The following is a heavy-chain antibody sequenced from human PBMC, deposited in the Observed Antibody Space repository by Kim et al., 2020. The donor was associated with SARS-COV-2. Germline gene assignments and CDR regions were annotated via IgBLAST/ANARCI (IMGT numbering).Heavy chain of an antibody. CDR1: GYTFTSYG. CDR2: ISAYNGNT. Sequence: ASVKVSCKASGYTFTSYGISWVRQAPGQGLEWMGWISAYNGNTNYAQKLQGRVTMTTDTSTSTAYMELRSLRSDDTAVYYCARGVWRGGYDFSYGPEENDYWGQGTLVTVSS. J-gene: IGHJ4*02. CDR3: ARGVWRGGYDFSYGPEENDY. V-gene: IGHV1-18*01. D-gene: IGHD5-12*01.